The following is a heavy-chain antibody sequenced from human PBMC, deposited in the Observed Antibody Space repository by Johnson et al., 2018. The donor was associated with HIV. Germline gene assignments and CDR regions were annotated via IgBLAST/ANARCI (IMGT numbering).Heavy chain of an antibody. CDR1: GFTFSSYG. J-gene: IGHJ3*02. D-gene: IGHD6-6*01. Sequence: VQLVESGGGVVQPGRSLTLSCAASGFTFSSYGMHWVRHAPGKGLEWVAVISYDGSNKYYADSVKGRFTISRDNSRNTVSLQMIILRPKDTAMYYCASGVTARAPLLIWGQGTMVTVSS. CDR3: ASGVTARAPLLI. V-gene: IGHV3-30*03. CDR2: ISYDGSNK.